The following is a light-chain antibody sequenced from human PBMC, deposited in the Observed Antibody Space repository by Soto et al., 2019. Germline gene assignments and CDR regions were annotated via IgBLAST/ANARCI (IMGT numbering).Light chain of an antibody. CDR3: QQANRFPIT. Sequence: DIQMTQSPSFVSASVGDRVTITCRASQPISNWLAWYQQKPGKAPKLLIYVASALHSGVPSRFSGSGPGTEFTLTISSLQPEDFATYYWQQANRFPITFGQGTRLEIK. CDR2: VAS. CDR1: QPISNW. J-gene: IGKJ5*01. V-gene: IGKV1-12*01.